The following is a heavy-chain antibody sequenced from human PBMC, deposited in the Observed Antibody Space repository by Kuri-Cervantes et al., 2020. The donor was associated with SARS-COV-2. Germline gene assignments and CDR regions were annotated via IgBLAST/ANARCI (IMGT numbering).Heavy chain of an antibody. CDR1: GFTFSSYE. CDR2: ISSSCSTI. D-gene: IGHD3-22*01. V-gene: IGHV3-48*03. J-gene: IGHJ3*02. Sequence: GESLKISCSASGFTFSSYEMNWVRQAPGKGLEWVSYISSSCSTIYYADSVKGRFTISRDNAKNSLYLQMNSLRAEDTAVYYFARDYYYDSSYPVGGAFDIWGQGTMVTVSS. CDR3: ARDYYYDSSYPVGGAFDI.